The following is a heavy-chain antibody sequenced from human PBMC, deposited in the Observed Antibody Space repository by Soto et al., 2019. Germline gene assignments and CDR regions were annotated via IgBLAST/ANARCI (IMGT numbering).Heavy chain of an antibody. CDR1: GYTFTSYA. D-gene: IGHD1-26*01. J-gene: IGHJ4*02. Sequence: QVQLVQSGAEVKKPGASVKVSCKASGYTFTSYAMHWVRQAPGQRLEWMGWINAGNGNTKYSQKFQGRVTITRDTSASTAYMELSSLRSEDTAVYYCARVVGATTGSRYYFDYWGQGTLVTVSS. V-gene: IGHV1-3*01. CDR2: INAGNGNT. CDR3: ARVVGATTGSRYYFDY.